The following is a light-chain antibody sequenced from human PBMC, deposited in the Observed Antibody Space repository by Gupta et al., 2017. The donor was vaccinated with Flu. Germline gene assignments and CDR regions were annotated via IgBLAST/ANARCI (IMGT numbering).Light chain of an antibody. CDR2: EVS. Sequence: TSSDVGGYNYVSWYQQHPGKAPKLMIYEVSHWPSEYSHRLSGSKSGNTASLTISGLQAEDEADYYCSSYTSRGTVVFGGGTKLSVL. J-gene: IGLJ2*01. CDR3: SSYTSRGTVV. CDR1: SSDVGGYNY. V-gene: IGLV2-14*01.